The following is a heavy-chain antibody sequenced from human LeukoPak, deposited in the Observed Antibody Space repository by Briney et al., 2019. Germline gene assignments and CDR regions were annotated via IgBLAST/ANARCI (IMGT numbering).Heavy chain of an antibody. CDR3: ATGDGRY. D-gene: IGHD3-10*01. V-gene: IGHV3-23*01. CDR2: ISGSGGST. CDR1: GFTFSSYA. Sequence: GGSLRLSCAASGFTFSSYAMSWVRQAPGKGLEWVSAISGSGGSTYYADSVKGRFTISRDNARSSLYLQMNSLRADDTAVYYCATGDGRYWGQGALVTVSS. J-gene: IGHJ4*02.